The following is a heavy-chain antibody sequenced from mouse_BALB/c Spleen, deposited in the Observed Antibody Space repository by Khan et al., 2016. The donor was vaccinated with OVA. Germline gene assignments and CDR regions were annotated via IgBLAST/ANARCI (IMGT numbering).Heavy chain of an antibody. V-gene: IGHV14-3*02. CDR2: IDPPTGTT. CDR3: ARMARK. Sequence: VQLKASGAELVKSGATVKLSCTASGLTIKDTYMHWLKQSPDQGLEWLGRIDPPTGTTKYYPHFQGMATITADTSSNTAYLQLSSQTSEETAVYYGARMARKWGQGTTVTVSS. CDR1: GLTIKDTY. J-gene: IGHJ2*01.